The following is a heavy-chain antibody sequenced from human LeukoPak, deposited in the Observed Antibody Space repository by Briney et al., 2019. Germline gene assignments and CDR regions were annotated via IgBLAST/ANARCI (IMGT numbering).Heavy chain of an antibody. D-gene: IGHD3-22*01. CDR1: GFTFSNYA. Sequence: PGGSLRLSCVASGFTFSNYAMSWVRQAPGKGLEWVSGISSSGGNTYYADSVKGRFTFSRDNSKNTIYLQMNSLRADDTAVYYCTKRHDYYETSGYYPDFDFWGQGTLVSVSP. CDR2: ISSSGGNT. J-gene: IGHJ4*02. V-gene: IGHV3-23*01. CDR3: TKRHDYYETSGYYPDFDF.